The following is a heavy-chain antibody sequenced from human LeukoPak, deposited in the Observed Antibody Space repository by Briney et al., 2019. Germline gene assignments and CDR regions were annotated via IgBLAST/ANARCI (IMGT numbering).Heavy chain of an antibody. CDR1: GFTFSSYG. V-gene: IGHV3-30*18. CDR3: AKEGPDGYSSGWYLDY. Sequence: QPGRSLRHSCAASGFTFSSYGMHWVRQAPGKGLEWVAVISYDGSNKYYADSVKGRFTISRDNSKNTLYLQMNSLRAEDTAVYYCAKEGPDGYSSGWYLDYWGQGTLVTVSS. CDR2: ISYDGSNK. J-gene: IGHJ4*02. D-gene: IGHD6-19*01.